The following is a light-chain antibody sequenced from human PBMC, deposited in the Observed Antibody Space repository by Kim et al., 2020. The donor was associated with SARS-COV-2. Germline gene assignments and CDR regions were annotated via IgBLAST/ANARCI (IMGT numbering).Light chain of an antibody. Sequence: SPGEGATLSCRACQGVSSNYLAWYQQKPGQPPRLLIYSTSSRATGIPDRFSGRGSGTDFTLTISRLEPEDFAVYYCQQYDTSPRTFGQGTKVDIK. V-gene: IGKV3-20*01. CDR3: QQYDTSPRT. CDR1: QGVSSNY. CDR2: STS. J-gene: IGKJ1*01.